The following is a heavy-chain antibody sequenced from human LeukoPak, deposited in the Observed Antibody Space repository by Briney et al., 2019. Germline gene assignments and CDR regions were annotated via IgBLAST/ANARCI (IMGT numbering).Heavy chain of an antibody. D-gene: IGHD1-26*01. CDR2: IYTSGST. CDR1: GGSISSYY. J-gene: IGHJ5*02. Sequence: WETLSLTCTVSGGSISSYYWSWIRQPAGKGLDWIGRIYTSGSTNYTPSLKSRVTMSVDTSKNQFSLRLSSVTAADTAVYYCTRLSHVAGAPKVSWFDPWGQRTLATVSS. CDR3: TRLSHVAGAPKVSWFDP. V-gene: IGHV4-4*07.